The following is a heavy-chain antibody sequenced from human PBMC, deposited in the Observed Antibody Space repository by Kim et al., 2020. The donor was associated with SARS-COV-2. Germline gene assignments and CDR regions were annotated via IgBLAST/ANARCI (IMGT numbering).Heavy chain of an antibody. D-gene: IGHD5-18*01. CDR3: ARLPPHHKGGYFSANWFDP. V-gene: IGHV1-69*13. CDR2: IIPIFGTA. CDR1: GGTFSSYA. J-gene: IGHJ5*02. Sequence: SVKVSCKASGGTFSSYAISWVRQAPGQGLEWMGGIIPIFGTANYAQKFQGRVTITADESTSTAYMELSSLRSEDTAVYYCARLPPHHKGGYFSANWFDPWGQGTLVTVSS.